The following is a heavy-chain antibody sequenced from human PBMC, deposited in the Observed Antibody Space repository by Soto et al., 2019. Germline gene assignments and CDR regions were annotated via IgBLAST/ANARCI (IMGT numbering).Heavy chain of an antibody. V-gene: IGHV3-23*01. CDR2: ISGSGDST. J-gene: IGHJ4*02. D-gene: IGHD6-13*01. Sequence: EVQLLDSGGGLVQPGGSLRLSCAASGVTFSSYAMNWVRQAPGKGLEWVSVISGSGDSTYYADSVKGRFTISRDNSKNTLYLQMNSLRSEDTAVYYCPRRGPGTYFDYWGQGTLVTVSS. CDR3: PRRGPGTYFDY. CDR1: GVTFSSYA.